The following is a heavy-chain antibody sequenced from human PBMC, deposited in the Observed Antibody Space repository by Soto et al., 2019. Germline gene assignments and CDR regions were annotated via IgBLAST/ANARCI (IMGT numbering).Heavy chain of an antibody. J-gene: IGHJ6*02. CDR2: ISYDGSNK. Sequence: QVQLVESGGGVVQPGRALRLSCAASGFTFSSYAMHWVRQAPGKGLEWVAVISYDGSNKYYAVSVKGRFTISKDNSKKTLHRQMNSWRAEDTDVYYWARGHIWRTWVRFLEWLLFLGMDVWGQGTTVTVSS. CDR3: ARGHIWRTWVRFLEWLLFLGMDV. D-gene: IGHD3-3*01. CDR1: GFTFSSYA. V-gene: IGHV3-30-3*01.